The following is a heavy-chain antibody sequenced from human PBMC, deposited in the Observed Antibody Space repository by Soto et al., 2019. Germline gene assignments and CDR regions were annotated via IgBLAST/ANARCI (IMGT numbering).Heavy chain of an antibody. CDR1: GGSISSSSYY. V-gene: IGHV4-39*01. CDR2: IYYSGST. D-gene: IGHD2-2*01. J-gene: IGHJ5*02. CDR3: SSHLQMIVVVPAAIGWFDP. Sequence: SETLSLTCTVSGGSISSSSYYWGWIRQPPGKGLEWIGSIYYSGSTYYNPSLKSRVTISVNTTKNQFSLKLSSVTAADTAVYYCSSHLQMIVVVPAAIGWFDPWGQGTLVTVSS.